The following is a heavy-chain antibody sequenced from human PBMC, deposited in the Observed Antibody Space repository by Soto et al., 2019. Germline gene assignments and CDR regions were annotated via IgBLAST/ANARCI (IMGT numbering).Heavy chain of an antibody. CDR3: AHSRKSYYDILTGYNY. J-gene: IGHJ4*02. V-gene: IGHV2-5*02. CDR1: GFSLSTSGVG. D-gene: IGHD3-9*01. CDR2: IYWDDDK. Sequence: QITLKESGPTLVKPTQTLTLTCTFSGFSLSTSGVGVAWIRQPPGKALEWLALIYWDDDKRYSPSLKSRLTITKXTXKXPVVLTMTNMDPRDTATYYCAHSRKSYYDILTGYNYWGQGTLVTVSS.